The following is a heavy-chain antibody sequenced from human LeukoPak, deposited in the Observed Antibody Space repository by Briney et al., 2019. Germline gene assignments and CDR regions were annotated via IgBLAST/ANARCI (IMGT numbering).Heavy chain of an antibody. Sequence: PAESLTLSCTASGFPISNIRMNWSRQVPGKELPWVSRIVSDGTTTSYADSVKGRFTISRDNAKNTLYLQMKSLRAEDTAVYYCTRDWRNMAFDYWGQGTLVSVSS. CDR3: TRDWRNMAFDY. CDR1: GFPISNIR. J-gene: IGHJ4*02. V-gene: IGHV3-74*01. CDR2: IVSDGTTT. D-gene: IGHD2/OR15-2a*01.